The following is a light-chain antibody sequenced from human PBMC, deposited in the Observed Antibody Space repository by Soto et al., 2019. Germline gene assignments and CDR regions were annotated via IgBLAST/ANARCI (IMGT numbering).Light chain of an antibody. CDR1: QSVTTSL. J-gene: IGKJ1*01. V-gene: IGKV3-20*01. CDR3: QQYHDWPPWT. CDR2: GAS. Sequence: EIVLTQSPDTLSLSPGERATLSCRASQSVTTSLAWYQQKTGQPPRLLISGASRRATGIPDRFSGSGSETDFTLTINRLEPEDFALYYCQQYHDWPPWTFGQGTKVDIK.